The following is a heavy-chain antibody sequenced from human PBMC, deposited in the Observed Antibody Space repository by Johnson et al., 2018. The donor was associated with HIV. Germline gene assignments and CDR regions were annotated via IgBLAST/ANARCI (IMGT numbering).Heavy chain of an antibody. Sequence: VQLVESGGGLVQPGGSLRLSCAASEFTFSDHYMDWVRQAPGKGLEWVGRIRNRANSYTTEYAASVKGRFTISRDNAKNSLYLQMDSLRAEDTAVYYCANLGDYSGINGFDIWGQGTMVTVSS. CDR1: EFTFSDHY. V-gene: IGHV3-72*01. J-gene: IGHJ3*02. CDR2: IRNRANSYTT. CDR3: ANLGDYSGINGFDI. D-gene: IGHD4-23*01.